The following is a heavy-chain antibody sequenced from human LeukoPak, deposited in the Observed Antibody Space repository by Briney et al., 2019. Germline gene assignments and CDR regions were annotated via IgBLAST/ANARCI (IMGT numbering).Heavy chain of an antibody. CDR2: IYYSGST. V-gene: IGHV4-59*01. D-gene: IGHD3-16*01. Sequence: TPSETLSLTCTASGGSISSYYWNWIRQPSGKGLEWIGHIYYSGSTNYNPSLKSRVTISLDTSKNQFSLRLSSVTAADTAVYYCARAQPASIWGSYPRHFDYWGQGTLVTVSS. CDR1: GGSISSYY. CDR3: ARAQPASIWGSYPRHFDY. J-gene: IGHJ4*02.